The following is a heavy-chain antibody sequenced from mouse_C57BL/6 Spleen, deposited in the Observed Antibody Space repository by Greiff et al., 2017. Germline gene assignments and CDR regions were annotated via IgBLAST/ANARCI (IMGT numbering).Heavy chain of an antibody. J-gene: IGHJ4*01. CDR1: GFTFSSYA. V-gene: IGHV5-9-1*02. CDR3: TREDYYGSSLYAMDY. Sequence: EVNVVESGEGLVKPGGSLKLSCAASGFTFSSYAMSWVRQTPEKRLEWVAYISSGGDYIYYADTVKGRYTISRDNARHTLYLQMSSLKSEDTAMYYCTREDYYGSSLYAMDYWGQGTSVTVSS. CDR2: ISSGGDYI. D-gene: IGHD1-1*01.